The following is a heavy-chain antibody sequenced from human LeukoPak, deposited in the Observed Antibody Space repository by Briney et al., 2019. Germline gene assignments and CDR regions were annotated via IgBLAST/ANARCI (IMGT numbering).Heavy chain of an antibody. V-gene: IGHV3-53*01. Sequence: QPGGSLRPSCAASGFTVRSNCMSWVGQAPGKGLEWVSVIYSGGSTYYADSVKGRFTISRDNSKNTLYLQMNSLRAEDTAVYYCARKTSGSYLDWGQGTLVTVSS. CDR2: IYSGGST. CDR1: GFTVRSNC. J-gene: IGHJ4*02. D-gene: IGHD3-10*01. CDR3: ARKTSGSYLD.